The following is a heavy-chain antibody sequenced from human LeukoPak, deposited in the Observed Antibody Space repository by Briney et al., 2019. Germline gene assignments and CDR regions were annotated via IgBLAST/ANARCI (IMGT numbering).Heavy chain of an antibody. Sequence: KASETLSLTCAVYGGSFSGYYWSWIRQPPGKGLEWIGYIYYSGSTNYNPSLKSRVTISVDTSKNQFSLKLSSVTAADTAVYYCARGIHYCSSTSCYSHFDYWGQGTLVTVSS. CDR2: IYYSGST. CDR1: GGSFSGYY. V-gene: IGHV4-59*01. J-gene: IGHJ4*02. D-gene: IGHD2-2*01. CDR3: ARGIHYCSSTSCYSHFDY.